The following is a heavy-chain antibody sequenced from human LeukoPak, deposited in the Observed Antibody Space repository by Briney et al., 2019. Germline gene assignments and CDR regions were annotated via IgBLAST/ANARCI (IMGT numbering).Heavy chain of an antibody. CDR3: ARGHNWNDGQDY. J-gene: IGHJ4*02. CDR2: IYTSGST. V-gene: IGHV4-4*07. CDR1: GGSISSYY. D-gene: IGHD1-20*01. Sequence: PSETLSLTCTVSGGSISSYYWSWIRQPAGKGLEWIGRIYTSGSTNYNPSLKSRLTMSLDASKKQISLSLSSVTAADTAVYFCARGHNWNDGQDYWGQGILVIVSS.